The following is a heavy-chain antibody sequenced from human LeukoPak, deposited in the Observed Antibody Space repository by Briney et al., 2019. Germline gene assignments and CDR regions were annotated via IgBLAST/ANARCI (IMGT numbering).Heavy chain of an antibody. J-gene: IGHJ6*03. CDR1: GYTFTGYY. V-gene: IGHV1-2*02. D-gene: IGHD3-10*01. CDR3: ARDITMVRGLRYYYYMDV. CDR2: INPNSGGT. Sequence: ASVKVSCKASGYTFTGYYMHWVRQAPGQGREWMGWINPNSGGTNYAQKFQGRVTMTRDTSISTAYMELSRLRSDDTAVYYCARDITMVRGLRYYYYMDVWGKGTTVTVSS.